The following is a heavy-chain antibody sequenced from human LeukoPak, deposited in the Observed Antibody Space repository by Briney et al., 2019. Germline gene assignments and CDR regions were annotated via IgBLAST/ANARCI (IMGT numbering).Heavy chain of an antibody. CDR1: RFTFSTYS. CDR2: ISSSSSSI. J-gene: IGHJ6*02. Sequence: GGSLRLSCAASRFTFSTYSMNWVRQAPGKGLEWVSSISSSSSSIYYADSVKGRFTISRDNAKNSLYLQMNSLRAEDTAVYYCARSAVAGNYYYYGMDVWGQGTTVTVSS. CDR3: ARSAVAGNYYYYGMDV. V-gene: IGHV3-21*01. D-gene: IGHD6-19*01.